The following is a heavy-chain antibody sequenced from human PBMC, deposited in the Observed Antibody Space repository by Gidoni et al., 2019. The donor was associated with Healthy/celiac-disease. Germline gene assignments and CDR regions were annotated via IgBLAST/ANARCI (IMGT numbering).Heavy chain of an antibody. D-gene: IGHD5-18*01. V-gene: IGHV1-69*02. CDR3: AKVGYSYGYGDYYYGMDV. CDR1: GGTFSSYT. CDR2: IIPILGIA. J-gene: IGHJ6*02. Sequence: QVQLEQSGAEVKKPGSSVKVSCKASGGTFSSYTISWVRQAPGQGLEWMGRIIPILGIANYAQKFQGRVTITADKSTSTAYMELSSLRSEDTAVYYCAKVGYSYGYGDYYYGMDVWGQGTTVTVSS.